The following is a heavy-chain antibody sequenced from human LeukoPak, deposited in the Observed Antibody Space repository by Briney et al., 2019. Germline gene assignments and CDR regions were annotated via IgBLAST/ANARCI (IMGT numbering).Heavy chain of an antibody. J-gene: IGHJ5*02. V-gene: IGHV4-4*07. CDR2: IYTSGST. Sequence: PSDTLSLMCSVRVGPISSFYWRCPPRPGEKGRECSGRIYTSGSTKYNPSLKSRVTISVDKSKNQFSLKLSSVTAADTAVYYCARGSGSYYGNWFDPWGQGTLVTVSS. CDR3: ARGSGSYYGNWFDP. D-gene: IGHD1-26*01. CDR1: VGPISSFY.